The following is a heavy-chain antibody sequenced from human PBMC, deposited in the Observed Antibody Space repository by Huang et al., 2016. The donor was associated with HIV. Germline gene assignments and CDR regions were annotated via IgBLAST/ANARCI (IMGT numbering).Heavy chain of an antibody. D-gene: IGHD3-22*01. J-gene: IGHJ4*02. CDR1: GGSIKSRNYY. Sequence: QLQLQESGPGLVKPSDTLSLNCTISGGSIKSRNYYWGWVRQAPGKGLEWIGDIYYSVSPYYNPSLRGRVSLSVNTSKNQVTLKVNAVIAADTAVYYCARRQGSGYYFYFDYWGRGIPVTISA. CDR3: ARRQGSGYYFYFDY. V-gene: IGHV4-39*01. CDR2: IYYSVSP.